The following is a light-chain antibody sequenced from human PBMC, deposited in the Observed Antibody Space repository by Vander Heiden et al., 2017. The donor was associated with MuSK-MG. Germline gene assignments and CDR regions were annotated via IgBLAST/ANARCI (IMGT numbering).Light chain of an antibody. Sequence: QSALTQPASVSGSPGQSITISCTGTSSDVGSYNFVSWYQQHPGKAPKVMNYEGSKRPSGVSNRFSGSKSGNTASLTISGLQAEDEADDYCCSYAANRKYVFGTGSKV. CDR2: EGS. J-gene: IGLJ1*01. CDR1: SSDVGSYNF. V-gene: IGLV2-23*01. CDR3: CSYAANRKYV.